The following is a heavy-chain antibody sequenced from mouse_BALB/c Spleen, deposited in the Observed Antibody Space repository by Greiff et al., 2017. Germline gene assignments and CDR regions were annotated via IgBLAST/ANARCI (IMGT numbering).Heavy chain of an antibody. Sequence: DVMLVESGGGLVKPGGSLKLSCAASGFTFSSYAMSWVRQTPEKRLEWVASISSGGSTYYPDSVKGRFTISRDNARNILYLQMSSLRSEDTAMYYCAREGGYYWFAYWGQGTLVTVSA. J-gene: IGHJ3*01. CDR3: AREGGYYWFAY. CDR2: ISSGGST. V-gene: IGHV5-6-5*01. D-gene: IGHD2-3*01. CDR1: GFTFSSYA.